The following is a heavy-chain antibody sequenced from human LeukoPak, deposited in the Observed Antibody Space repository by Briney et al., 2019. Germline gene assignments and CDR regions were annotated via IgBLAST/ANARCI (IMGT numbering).Heavy chain of an antibody. V-gene: IGHV4-4*07. Sequence: PSGTLSLTCTGSGNSISSYYWSWIRQPAGKGLEWIGRIYTSGSTNYNPSLKSRVTMSVDTSKNQFSLNLSSVTAADTAFYYCARETTGLARYFDYWGQGTLVTVSS. CDR1: GNSISSYY. CDR3: ARETTGLARYFDY. D-gene: IGHD4-17*01. J-gene: IGHJ4*02. CDR2: IYTSGST.